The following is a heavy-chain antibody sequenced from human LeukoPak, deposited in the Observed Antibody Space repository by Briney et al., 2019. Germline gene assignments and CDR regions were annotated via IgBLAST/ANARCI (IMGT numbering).Heavy chain of an antibody. CDR3: ARASWVSSTDAVQ. Sequence: GGSLRLSCAASGLSFSTFAMSWVRQGPARGLEWVSSIRGNGGTFYADSVKGRFTLSSDSSRNTVYLQLNNLRVEGTAIYYCARASWVSSTDAVQWGRGTLVTVSS. J-gene: IGHJ4*02. CDR1: GLSFSTFA. V-gene: IGHV3-23*01. CDR2: IRGNGGT. D-gene: IGHD3-16*01.